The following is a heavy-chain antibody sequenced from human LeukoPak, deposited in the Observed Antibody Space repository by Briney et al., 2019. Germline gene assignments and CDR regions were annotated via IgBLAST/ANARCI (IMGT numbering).Heavy chain of an antibody. J-gene: IGHJ4*02. CDR2: IIPIFGTA. CDR1: GGTFSSYA. CDR3: ARVSRYYFDY. V-gene: IGHV1-69*01. Sequence: ASVKVSCKASGGTFSSYAISWVRQAPAQGLEWMGGIIPIFGTANYAQRFQGRVTITADESTSTAYMELSSLRSEDTAVYYCARVSRYYFDYWGQGTLVTVSS.